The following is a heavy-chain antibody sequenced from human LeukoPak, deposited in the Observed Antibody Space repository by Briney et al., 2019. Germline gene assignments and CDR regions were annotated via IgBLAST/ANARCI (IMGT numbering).Heavy chain of an antibody. CDR1: GDSVSSNSAA. V-gene: IGHV6-1*01. D-gene: IGHD6-6*01. Sequence: SQALSLTCAISGDSVSSNSAAWNWIRQSPWRGLEWLGRTYYRSKWYNDYAVSVKSRITINPDTSKNQFSLQLNSVTPKDTAVYYCARDGTVRQLVFDYWGQGTLVTVSS. CDR2: TYYRSKWYN. CDR3: ARDGTVRQLVFDY. J-gene: IGHJ4*02.